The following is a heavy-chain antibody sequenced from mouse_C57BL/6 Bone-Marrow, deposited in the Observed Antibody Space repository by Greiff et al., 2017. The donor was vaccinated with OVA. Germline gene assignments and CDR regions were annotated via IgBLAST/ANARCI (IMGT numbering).Heavy chain of an antibody. CDR1: GFTFSSYA. CDR2: ISSGGDYI. Sequence: EVQRVESGEGLVKPGGSLKLSCAASGFTFSSYAMSWVRQTPEKRLEWVAYISSGGDYIYYADTVKGRFTISRDNARNTLYLQMSSLKSEDTAMYYCTRAPPYGSSYGFAYWGQGTLVTVSA. J-gene: IGHJ3*01. D-gene: IGHD1-1*01. CDR3: TRAPPYGSSYGFAY. V-gene: IGHV5-9-1*02.